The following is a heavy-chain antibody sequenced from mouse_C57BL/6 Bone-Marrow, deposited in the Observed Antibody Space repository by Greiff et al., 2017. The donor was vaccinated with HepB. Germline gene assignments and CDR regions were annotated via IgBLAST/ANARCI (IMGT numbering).Heavy chain of an antibody. CDR2: IDPSDSYT. Sequence: QVQLQQPGAELVKPGASVKLSCKASGYTFTSYWMQWVKQRPGQGLEWIGEIDPSDSYTNYNQKFKGKATLTVDTSSSTAYMQLSSLTSEDSAVYYCAIREYGSTRYYFDYWGQGTTLTVSS. J-gene: IGHJ2*01. D-gene: IGHD1-1*01. CDR1: GYTFTSYW. V-gene: IGHV1-50*01. CDR3: AIREYGSTRYYFDY.